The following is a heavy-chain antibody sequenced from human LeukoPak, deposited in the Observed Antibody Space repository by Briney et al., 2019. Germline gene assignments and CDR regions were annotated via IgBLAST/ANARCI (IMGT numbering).Heavy chain of an antibody. CDR1: GGSISSYY. J-gene: IGHJ4*02. CDR3: ARDGYKGIDY. V-gene: IGHV4-59*01. CDR2: IYYSGST. Sequence: PSETLSLTCTVSGGSISSYYWSWIRQPPGKGLEWIGYIYYSGSTNYNPSLKSRVTISVDTSKNQFSLKLSSVAAADTAVYYCARDGYKGIDYWGQGTLVTVSS. D-gene: IGHD5-24*01.